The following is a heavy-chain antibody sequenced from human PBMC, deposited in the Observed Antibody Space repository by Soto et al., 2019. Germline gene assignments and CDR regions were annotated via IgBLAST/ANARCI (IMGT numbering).Heavy chain of an antibody. Sequence: PSETLSLTCTVSGGSTSSGGYYWRWIRQHPGKGLEWIGYIYYSGSTYYNPSLKSRVTISVDTSKNQFSLKLSSVPAADTSVYFCVSLVGTAQNWCDSWGQGTLVTVST. CDR1: GGSTSSGGYY. CDR3: VSLVGTAQNWCDS. J-gene: IGHJ5*01. CDR2: IYYSGST. V-gene: IGHV4-30-4*08. D-gene: IGHD2-21*02.